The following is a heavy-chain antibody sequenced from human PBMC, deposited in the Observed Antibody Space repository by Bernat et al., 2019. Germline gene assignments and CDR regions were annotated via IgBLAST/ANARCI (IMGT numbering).Heavy chain of an antibody. CDR2: IYYSGST. CDR1: GGSISSYY. D-gene: IGHD1-7*01. CDR3: ARGRELRHNSNYYYYYYMDV. J-gene: IGHJ6*03. V-gene: IGHV4-59*01. Sequence: QVQLQESGPGLVKPSETLSLTCTVSGGSISSYYWSWIRQPPGKGLEWIGYIYYSGSTNYNPSLKSRVTISVDTSKNQFSLKLSSVTAADTAVYYCARGRELRHNSNYYYYYYMDVWGKGTTVTVSS.